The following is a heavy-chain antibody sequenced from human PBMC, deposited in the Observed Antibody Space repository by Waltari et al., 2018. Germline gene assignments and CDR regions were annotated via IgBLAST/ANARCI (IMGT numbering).Heavy chain of an antibody. CDR3: ARQPYSEYFQH. CDR1: GYSLSSGYY. D-gene: IGHD2-8*01. J-gene: IGHJ1*01. V-gene: IGHV4-38-2*01. Sequence: QVQLQESGPGLVKPSETLSLTCAVSGYSLSSGYYWGWIRQPPGKGPEWIGSIYHSGSTYYNPSLKSRVTISVDTSKNQFSLKLSSVTAADTAMYYCARQPYSEYFQHWGQGTLVTVSS. CDR2: IYHSGST.